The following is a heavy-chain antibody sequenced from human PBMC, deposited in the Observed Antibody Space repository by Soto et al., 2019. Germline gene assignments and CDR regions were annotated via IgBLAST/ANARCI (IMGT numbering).Heavy chain of an antibody. Sequence: QVPLVPSGAEVKRPGASVQVSCKTSGYTFTTYFMHWVRQAPGQGVEWLGRINPTGGDTVYAQKFQGRVSVTKDTSTSTVYIELGSLTSKDTAVYYCARGSYASNVFIMDVWGQGTAVTVSS. D-gene: IGHD2-2*01. CDR2: INPTGGDT. J-gene: IGHJ6*02. V-gene: IGHV1-46*01. CDR1: GYTFTTYF. CDR3: ARGSYASNVFIMDV.